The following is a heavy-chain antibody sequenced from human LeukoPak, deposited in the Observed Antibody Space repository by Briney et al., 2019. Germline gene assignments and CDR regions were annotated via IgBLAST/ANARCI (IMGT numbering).Heavy chain of an antibody. V-gene: IGHV3-23*01. CDR1: GVSISHYG. CDR3: AKRGVVIRVILVGFHKEAYYFDS. D-gene: IGHD3-22*01. J-gene: IGHJ4*02. Sequence: AGLLRVYCAVAGVSISHYGMSRVRKAPGKGLEWVAGISDSGGRTNYADSVKGRFTISRDSPKNTVYLQMNSLRAEDTAVYFCAKRGVVIRVILVGFHKEAYYFDSWGQGALVTVSS. CDR2: ISDSGGRT.